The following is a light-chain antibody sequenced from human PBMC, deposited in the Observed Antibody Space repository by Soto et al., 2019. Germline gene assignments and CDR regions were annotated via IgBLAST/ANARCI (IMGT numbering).Light chain of an antibody. CDR3: SSYTISSPHVV. V-gene: IGLV2-14*01. Sequence: QSALTQPASVSGSPGQSITISCTGTSSDVGGYNYVSWYQRHPGKAPKLMIYDVSNRPSGVSNRFSGSKSGNTASLTISGLQAEDEADYYCSSYTISSPHVVFGGGTQLTVL. CDR1: SSDVGGYNY. CDR2: DVS. J-gene: IGLJ2*01.